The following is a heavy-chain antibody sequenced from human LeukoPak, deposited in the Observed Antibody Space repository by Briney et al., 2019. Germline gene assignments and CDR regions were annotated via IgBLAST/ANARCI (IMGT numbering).Heavy chain of an antibody. Sequence: SVKVSCKASGGTFSSYAISWVRQAPGQGLEWMGRIIVILGKVNYAQKFQGRLTITADKSTRTAYMDLSNLASEDTAIYFCARYIHPQGLIGYAMDVWGQGTTVIVSS. D-gene: IGHD2-8*01. V-gene: IGHV1-69*04. CDR3: ARYIHPQGLIGYAMDV. CDR1: GGTFSSYA. CDR2: IIVILGKV. J-gene: IGHJ6*02.